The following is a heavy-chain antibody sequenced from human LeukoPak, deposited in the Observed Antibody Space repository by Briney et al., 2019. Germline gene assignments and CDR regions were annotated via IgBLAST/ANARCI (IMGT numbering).Heavy chain of an antibody. V-gene: IGHV3-48*02. CDR3: ARDSPYGDYPFDY. D-gene: IGHD4-17*01. Sequence: GGSLRLSCAASGFTFSRYSMNWVRQAPGKGLEWVSYITCSSITIYYADSVKGRFTISRDNAKNSLYLQMNSLRDADTAVYYCARDSPYGDYPFDYWGQGTLVTVSS. CDR2: ITCSSITI. CDR1: GFTFSRYS. J-gene: IGHJ4*02.